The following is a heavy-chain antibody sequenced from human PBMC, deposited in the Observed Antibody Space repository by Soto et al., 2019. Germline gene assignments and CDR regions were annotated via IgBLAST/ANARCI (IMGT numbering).Heavy chain of an antibody. V-gene: IGHV4-4*02. Sequence: SETLSLTCAVSGGSFTSNNWWTWVRQPPGQGLEWIGEIYHSGSTNYNPSLKSRVTISVDKSKNQFSLKLSSVTAADTAVYYCARDLLARGADPWGQGTLVTVSS. CDR1: GGSFTSNNW. D-gene: IGHD2-15*01. CDR2: IYHSGST. J-gene: IGHJ5*02. CDR3: ARDLLARGADP.